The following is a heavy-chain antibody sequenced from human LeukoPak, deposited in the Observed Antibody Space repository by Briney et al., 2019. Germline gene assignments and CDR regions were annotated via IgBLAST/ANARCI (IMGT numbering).Heavy chain of an antibody. Sequence: GGSLTLSCAASGFSVSLNYMNWVRQAPGKGLEWVSILYSGSDTYYADSVKGRFTISRDNSKNMLFLHMNDLRADDTAVYYCARVGDHFHWYLDLWARDTLVTVSS. CDR2: LYSGSDT. CDR1: GFSVSLNY. J-gene: IGHJ2*01. V-gene: IGHV3-53*01. CDR3: ARVGDHFHWYLDL. D-gene: IGHD3-10*01.